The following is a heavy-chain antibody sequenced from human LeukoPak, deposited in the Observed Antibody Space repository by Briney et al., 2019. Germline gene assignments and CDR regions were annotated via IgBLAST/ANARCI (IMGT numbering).Heavy chain of an antibody. D-gene: IGHD3-10*01. Sequence: ASVKVSCKASGYTFTGYYMHWVRQAPGQGLEWMGWINPNSGGTNYAQKFQGRVTMTRDTSISTAYMELSRLRSDDTAVYYCARDRAGGYYGSGSYDYYYYYMDVWGKGTTVTISS. J-gene: IGHJ6*03. CDR2: INPNSGGT. CDR1: GYTFTGYY. CDR3: ARDRAGGYYGSGSYDYYYYYMDV. V-gene: IGHV1-2*02.